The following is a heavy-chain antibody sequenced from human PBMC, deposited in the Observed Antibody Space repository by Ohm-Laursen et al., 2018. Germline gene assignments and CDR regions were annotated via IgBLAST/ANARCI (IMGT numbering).Heavy chain of an antibody. CDR3: ARKTDWNHYYFDY. V-gene: IGHV4-39*01. CDR2: IYYIGST. J-gene: IGHJ4*02. D-gene: IGHD1-1*01. CDR1: GGSISSTSYY. Sequence: SDTLSLTCIVSGGSISSTSYYWGWIRQPPGKGLEWIGSIYYIGSTYFNPSLQSRVTISVDTSKNQFSLNLSSVTAADTAMYYCARKTDWNHYYFDYWGQGTLVSVSS.